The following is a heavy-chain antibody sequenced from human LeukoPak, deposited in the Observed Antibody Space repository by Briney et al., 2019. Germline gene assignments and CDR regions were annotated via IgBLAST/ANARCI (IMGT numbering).Heavy chain of an antibody. D-gene: IGHD6-13*01. CDR1: GGSISDYY. CDR2: IYYSGTT. V-gene: IGHV4-59*01. Sequence: SETLSLTCTVSGGSISDYYWSWIRQPPGKGLEWIGYIYYSGTTDHNPSLKSRVTISVDTSRNQFSLKVTSVTAADTAVYYCARGTRSWSCYFDLWGRGTLVTVSA. CDR3: ARGTRSWSCYFDL. J-gene: IGHJ2*01.